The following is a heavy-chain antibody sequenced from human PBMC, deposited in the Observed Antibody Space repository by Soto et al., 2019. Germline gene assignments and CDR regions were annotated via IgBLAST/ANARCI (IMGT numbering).Heavy chain of an antibody. CDR1: GASISSSSYY. Sequence: SETLSLTCTVSGASISSSSYYWGWIRQPPGKGLEWIGSIYYSGSTYYNPSLKSRVTISVDTSKNQFSLKLSSVTAADTALYYCARLNAGTTYYYYAMDVWGQGTTVT. D-gene: IGHD1-7*01. J-gene: IGHJ6*02. CDR3: ARLNAGTTYYYYAMDV. V-gene: IGHV4-39*01. CDR2: IYYSGST.